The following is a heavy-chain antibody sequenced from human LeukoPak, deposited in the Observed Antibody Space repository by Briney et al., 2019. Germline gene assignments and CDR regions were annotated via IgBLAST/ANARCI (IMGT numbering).Heavy chain of an antibody. D-gene: IGHD3-16*02. CDR2: IYHSGST. V-gene: IGHV4-4*02. Sequence: PSGTLSLTCAVSGGSISSSNWWSWVRPPPGKGLEWIGEIYHSGSTNYNPSLKSRVTISVDKSKNQFSLKLSSVTAADTAVYYCAREINDYVWGSYRHIDYWGQGTLVTVSS. CDR3: AREINDYVWGSYRHIDY. CDR1: GGSISSSNW. J-gene: IGHJ4*02.